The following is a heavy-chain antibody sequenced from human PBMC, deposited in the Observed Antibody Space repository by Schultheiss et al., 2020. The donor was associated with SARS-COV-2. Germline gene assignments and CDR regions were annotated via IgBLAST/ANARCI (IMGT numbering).Heavy chain of an antibody. D-gene: IGHD4-17*01. CDR1: GFTVSSNY. CDR3: AEGTVTPLVY. V-gene: IGHV3-23*01. CDR2: ISGSGGST. J-gene: IGHJ4*02. Sequence: GGSLRLSCAASGFTVSSNYMSWVRQAPGKGLEWVSVISGSGGSTYYADSVKGRFTISRDNSKNTLYLQINSLRAEDTAVYYCAEGTVTPLVYWGQGTLVTVSS.